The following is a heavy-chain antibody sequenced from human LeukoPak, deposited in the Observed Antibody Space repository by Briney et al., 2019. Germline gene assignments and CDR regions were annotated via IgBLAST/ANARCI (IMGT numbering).Heavy chain of an antibody. CDR1: GGSISSYY. V-gene: IGHV4-4*07. D-gene: IGHD3-22*01. CDR2: VYSSGST. Sequence: PSETLSLTCTVSGGSISSYYWSWIRQPAGKGLECIGRVYSSGSTNYNPSLKSRVTMSVDTSKNQFSLKLSSVNAADTDVYYCARVTDSSGWYDAFDIWGQGTMVTVSS. J-gene: IGHJ3*02. CDR3: ARVTDSSGWYDAFDI.